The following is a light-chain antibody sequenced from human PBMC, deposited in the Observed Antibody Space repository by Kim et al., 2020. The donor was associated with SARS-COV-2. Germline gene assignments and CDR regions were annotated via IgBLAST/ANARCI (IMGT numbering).Light chain of an antibody. CDR1: QSVTTTY. CDR2: GAS. V-gene: IGKV3-20*01. Sequence: LSPGERATLSCRTSQSVTTTYLAWYQQKPGQAPRLLMYGASTRATGIPDRFSGSASGADFTLTISRLEPEDFAVYFCQQYGSSPITFGQGTRLE. CDR3: QQYGSSPIT. J-gene: IGKJ5*01.